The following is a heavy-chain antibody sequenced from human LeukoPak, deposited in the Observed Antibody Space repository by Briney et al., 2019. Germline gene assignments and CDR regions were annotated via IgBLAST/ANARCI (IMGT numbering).Heavy chain of an antibody. CDR2: FSGSGGST. CDR1: GFTFSSYA. J-gene: IGHJ4*02. Sequence: GGSLRLSCAASGFTFSSYAMSWVRQAPGKGLEWVSGFSGSGGSTYYADSLKGRFTISRDNSKSTLYLQMNSLRAEDTAVYYCAKDSAAAGRGPFDYWGQGTLVTVSS. V-gene: IGHV3-23*01. D-gene: IGHD6-13*01. CDR3: AKDSAAAGRGPFDY.